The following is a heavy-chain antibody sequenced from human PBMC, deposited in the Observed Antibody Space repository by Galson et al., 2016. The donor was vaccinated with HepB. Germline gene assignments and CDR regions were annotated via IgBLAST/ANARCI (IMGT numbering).Heavy chain of an antibody. Sequence: QSGAEVKKPGESLRISCKASGYTFNIYYMHWVRQAPGQGLEWMGIINPSNDYTSYAQDFQGRVTMTRDTSTSTVYMELSGLRSEDTAGYYCARGFFYGSGTYPCYFDYWGQGTLITVSS. D-gene: IGHD3-10*01. V-gene: IGHV1-46*02. CDR2: INPSNDYT. CDR3: ARGFFYGSGTYPCYFDY. J-gene: IGHJ4*02. CDR1: GYTFNIYY.